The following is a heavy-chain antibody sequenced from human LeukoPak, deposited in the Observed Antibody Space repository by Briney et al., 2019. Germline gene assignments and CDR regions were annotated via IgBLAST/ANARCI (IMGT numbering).Heavy chain of an antibody. V-gene: IGHV1-2*06. CDR2: INPNSRGT. CDR1: GYTFTGYY. J-gene: IGHJ3*02. Sequence: ASVKVSCKASGYTFTGYYIHWVRQAPGQGLEWMGRINPNSRGTNYAQKFQGRVTMTRDTSISTAYMELSSLRSEDTAVYYCASGSGSCGDAFDIWGQGTMVTVSS. CDR3: ASGSGSCGDAFDI. D-gene: IGHD1-26*01.